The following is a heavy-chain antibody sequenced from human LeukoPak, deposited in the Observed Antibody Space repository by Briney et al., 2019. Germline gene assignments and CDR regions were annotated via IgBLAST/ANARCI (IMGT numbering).Heavy chain of an antibody. Sequence: GGSLRLSCAASGFTFSNYWMSWVRQAPGKGLEWVANIKQDGSEINFVDSVKGRLTITRDNAKNSLYLLMNSLRAEDTAVYYCARDPYDSGDYGAFDIWGQGTMVTVSS. D-gene: IGHD3-22*01. V-gene: IGHV3-7*01. CDR2: IKQDGSEI. CDR1: GFTFSNYW. CDR3: ARDPYDSGDYGAFDI. J-gene: IGHJ3*02.